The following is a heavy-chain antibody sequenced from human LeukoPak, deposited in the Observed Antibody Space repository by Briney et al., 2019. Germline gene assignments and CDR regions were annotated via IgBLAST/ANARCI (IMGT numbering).Heavy chain of an antibody. V-gene: IGHV3-48*03. Sequence: GGSLRLSCAASGFTFSSYEMNWVRQAPGKGLEWVSYISSSGSTIYYADSVKGRFTISRDNAKNSLYLQMNSLRAEDTAVYYCARGPSRRGSYPYYFDYWGQGTLVTVSS. D-gene: IGHD3-16*02. CDR2: ISSSGSTI. J-gene: IGHJ4*02. CDR3: ARGPSRRGSYPYYFDY. CDR1: GFTFSSYE.